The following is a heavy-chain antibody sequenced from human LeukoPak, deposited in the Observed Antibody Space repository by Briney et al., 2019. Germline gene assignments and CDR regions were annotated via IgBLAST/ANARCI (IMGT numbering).Heavy chain of an antibody. V-gene: IGHV3-23*01. Sequence: GGSLRLSCAASGFTFNTYAMTWVRQAPGKGLEWVSTINGGDGTTYSADSVKGRFTISRDNSKNTLYLQMNSLRAEDTAVYYCAKDSSSGWYLYWGQGTLVTVSS. D-gene: IGHD6-19*01. CDR2: INGGDGTT. CDR3: AKDSSSGWYLY. J-gene: IGHJ4*02. CDR1: GFTFNTYA.